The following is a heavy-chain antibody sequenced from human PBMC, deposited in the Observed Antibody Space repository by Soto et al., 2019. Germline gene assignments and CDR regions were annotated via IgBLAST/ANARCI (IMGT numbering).Heavy chain of an antibody. V-gene: IGHV4-31*03. J-gene: IGHJ4*02. CDR3: ARELLRFYHPIFDY. Sequence: QVQLQESGPGLVKPLQTLSLTCTVSGGSISSGGSYWSWIRQHPGKGLERIGYIYYSGNTYYNPSLKSRVTISVDTSKNQFSLKLSSVTATDTAVYYCARELLRFYHPIFDYWGQGTLVTVSS. D-gene: IGHD3-10*01. CDR1: GGSISSGGSY. CDR2: IYYSGNT.